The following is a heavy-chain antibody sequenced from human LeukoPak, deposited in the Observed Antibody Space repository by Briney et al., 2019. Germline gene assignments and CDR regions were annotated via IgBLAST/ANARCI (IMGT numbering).Heavy chain of an antibody. V-gene: IGHV3-30*02. CDR3: AKALGPAMVRGVIDY. J-gene: IGHJ4*02. Sequence: AGGSLRLSCAASGFIFNSYGMHWVRQAPGKGLEWVTVIRYDGSYKHYADSVKGRFTISRDNFQNTLYLQMNSLRAEDTAVYYCAKALGPAMVRGVIDYWGQGTLVTVSS. CDR1: GFIFNSYG. D-gene: IGHD3-10*01. CDR2: IRYDGSYK.